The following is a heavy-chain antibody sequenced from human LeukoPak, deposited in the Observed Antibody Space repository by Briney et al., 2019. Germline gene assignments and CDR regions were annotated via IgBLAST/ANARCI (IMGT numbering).Heavy chain of an antibody. CDR1: GFTFSLYA. D-gene: IGHD6-6*01. V-gene: IGHV3-23*01. CDR3: AQDIAARDF. CDR2: ISRSGDYT. Sequence: QSGGSLRLSCAASGFTFSLYAMSWVRQAPGKGLEWVSGISRSGDYTYYADSVKGRFTISRDTSKNMLYLQMNSLRADDTAVYYCAQDIAARDFWGQGTLVTVSS. J-gene: IGHJ4*02.